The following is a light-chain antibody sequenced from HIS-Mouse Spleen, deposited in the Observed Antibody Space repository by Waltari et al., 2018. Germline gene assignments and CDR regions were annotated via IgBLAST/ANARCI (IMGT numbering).Light chain of an antibody. CDR1: SSDVGGYNY. V-gene: IGLV2-11*01. CDR2: DVS. CDR3: CSYAGSYTGV. Sequence: QSALTPPRSVSGSPGQSVTIPCTGTSSDVGGYNYVPWYQQHPGKAPKLMIYDVSKRPSGVPDRFSGSKSGNTASLTISGLQAEDEADYYCCSYAGSYTGVFGTGTKVTVL. J-gene: IGLJ1*01.